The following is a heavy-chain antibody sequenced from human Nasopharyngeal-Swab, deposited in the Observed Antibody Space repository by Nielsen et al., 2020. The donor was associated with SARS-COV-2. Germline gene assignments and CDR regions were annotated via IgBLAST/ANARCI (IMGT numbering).Heavy chain of an antibody. D-gene: IGHD3/OR15-3a*01. Sequence: TLSLTCTVSGGSISSYYWSWIRQPPGKALEWLARIDWDDDKYYSTSLKTRLTISKDTSKNQVVLTMTNMDPVDTATYYCARTHSGLVGMDVWGQGTTVTVSS. CDR2: IDWDDDK. CDR3: ARTHSGLVGMDV. J-gene: IGHJ6*02. CDR1: GGSISSYYW. V-gene: IGHV2-70*11.